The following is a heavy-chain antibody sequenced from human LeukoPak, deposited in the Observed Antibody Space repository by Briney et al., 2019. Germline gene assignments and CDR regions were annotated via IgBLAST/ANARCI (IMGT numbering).Heavy chain of an antibody. CDR2: INPNSGGT. Sequence: ASVKVSCKASGYTFTGYYMHWVRQAPGQGLEWMGWINPNSGGTNYAQKFQGRVTMTRDTSIGTAYMELSRLRSDDTAVYYCARAKDGSGRGLYYFDYWGQGTLVTVSS. D-gene: IGHD3-10*01. CDR3: ARAKDGSGRGLYYFDY. CDR1: GYTFTGYY. J-gene: IGHJ4*02. V-gene: IGHV1-2*02.